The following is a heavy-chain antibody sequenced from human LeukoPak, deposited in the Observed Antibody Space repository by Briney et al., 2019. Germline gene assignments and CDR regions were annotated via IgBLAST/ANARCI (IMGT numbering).Heavy chain of an antibody. CDR2: IYSGGST. V-gene: IGHV3-53*01. D-gene: IGHD3-9*01. Sequence: GGSLRLSCAASGFTFSNFGIHWVRQAPGKGLEWVSVIYSGGSTYYADSVKGRFTISRDNSKNTLYLQMNSLRAEDTAVYYCASRDILTGYRNYWGQGTLVTVSS. J-gene: IGHJ4*02. CDR1: GFTFSNFG. CDR3: ASRDILTGYRNY.